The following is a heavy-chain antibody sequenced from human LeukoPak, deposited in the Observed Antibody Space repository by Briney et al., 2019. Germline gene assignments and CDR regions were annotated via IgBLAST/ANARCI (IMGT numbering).Heavy chain of an antibody. CDR1: GFTFSYSF. CDR3: ARAETVTTSGRFYYFYMDV. D-gene: IGHD1-1*01. CDR2: ISHSGISR. J-gene: IGHJ6*03. V-gene: IGHV3-11*04. Sequence: PGGSLRLSCAASGFTFSYSFMSWVRQAPAKGLEWLSYISHSGISRYYADSVKGRFTISKDNAKNSLYLQMNSLSLEDTAVYFCARAETVTTSGRFYYFYMDVWGKGAKVTVCS.